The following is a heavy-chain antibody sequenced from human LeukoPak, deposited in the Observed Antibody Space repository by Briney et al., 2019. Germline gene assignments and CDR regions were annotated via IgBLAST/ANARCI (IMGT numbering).Heavy chain of an antibody. J-gene: IGHJ4*02. CDR3: AREGSTPTSYFDY. CDR2: IYSSGST. Sequence: PSETLSLTCTVSGSSNSGYYWSWIRQPAGKGLEWIGRIYSSGSTNYTPSLKSRVTMSVDTSKNQFSLKPSSVTAADTAVYYCAREGSTPTSYFDYWGQGTLVTVSS. V-gene: IGHV4-4*07. CDR1: GSSNSGYY. D-gene: IGHD5/OR15-5a*01.